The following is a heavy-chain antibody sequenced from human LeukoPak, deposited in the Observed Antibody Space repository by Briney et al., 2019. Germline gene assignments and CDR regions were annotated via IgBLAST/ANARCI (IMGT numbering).Heavy chain of an antibody. CDR3: ARDWGKGEYYFDY. Sequence: GASVKVSCKASGYTFTSYYMHWVRQAPGQGLEWMGWVSGYDGNIRYAQKFQGRVTMTTDTSTSTAYMELRSLRSDDTAVYYCARDWGKGEYYFDYWGQGTLVTVSS. D-gene: IGHD3-16*01. CDR2: VSGYDGNI. J-gene: IGHJ4*02. CDR1: GYTFTSYY. V-gene: IGHV1-18*04.